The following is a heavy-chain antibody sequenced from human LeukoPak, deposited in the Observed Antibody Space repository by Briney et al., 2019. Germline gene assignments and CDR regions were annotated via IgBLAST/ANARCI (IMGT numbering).Heavy chain of an antibody. CDR2: MNPNSGNT. D-gene: IGHD5-12*01. V-gene: IGHV1-8*01. CDR3: ARETRMVATMRVGYYYYYGMDV. J-gene: IGHJ6*02. CDR1: GYTFTSYD. Sequence: GLVKVSCKASGYTFTSYDINWVRQATGQGLEWMGWMNPNSGNTGYAQKFQGRVTMTRNTSISTAYMELSSLRSEDTAVYYCARETRMVATMRVGYYYYYGMDVWGQGTTVTVSS.